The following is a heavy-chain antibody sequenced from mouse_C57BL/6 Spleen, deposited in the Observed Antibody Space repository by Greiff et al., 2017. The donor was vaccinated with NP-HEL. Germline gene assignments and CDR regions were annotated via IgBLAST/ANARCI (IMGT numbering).Heavy chain of an antibody. CDR1: GFSFNTYA. Sequence: HLVESGGGLVQPKGSLKLSCAASGFSFNTYAMNWVRQAPGKGLEWVARIRSKSNNYATYYADSVKDRFTISRDDSESMLYLQMNNLKTEDTAMYYGVREGYYGYFDVGGTGTTVTVSS. J-gene: IGHJ1*03. CDR2: IRSKSNNYAT. V-gene: IGHV10-1*01. D-gene: IGHD2-2*01. CDR3: VREGYYGYFDV.